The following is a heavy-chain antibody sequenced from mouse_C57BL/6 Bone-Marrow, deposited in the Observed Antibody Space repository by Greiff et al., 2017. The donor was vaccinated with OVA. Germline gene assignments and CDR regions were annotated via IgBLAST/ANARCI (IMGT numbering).Heavy chain of an antibody. CDR3: AREGAAQAPFYYAMDY. CDR2: IDPNSGGT. Sequence: QVQLQQPGAELVKPGASVKLSCKASGYTFTSSWMHWVKQRPGRGLEWIGRIDPNSGGTKYNEKFKSKATLTVDKPSSTAYMQLSSLTSEDSAVYYCAREGAAQAPFYYAMDYWGQGTSVTVSS. J-gene: IGHJ4*01. CDR1: GYTFTSSW. D-gene: IGHD3-2*02. V-gene: IGHV1-72*01.